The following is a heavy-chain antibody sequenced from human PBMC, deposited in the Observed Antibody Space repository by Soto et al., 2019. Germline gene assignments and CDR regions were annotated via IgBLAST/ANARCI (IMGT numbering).Heavy chain of an antibody. CDR2: LYYSGNT. D-gene: IGHD4-4*01. CDR1: GGSISSYY. Sequence: SETLSLTCTISGGSISSYYWSWIRQPPGKGLEWIGHLYYSGNTNYSPSLKSRVTISLDTSKNQFSLRLTSVTAADTAVYYCAAADLYTDYSFWGQGTLVTVSS. J-gene: IGHJ4*02. CDR3: AAADLYTDYSF. V-gene: IGHV4-59*01.